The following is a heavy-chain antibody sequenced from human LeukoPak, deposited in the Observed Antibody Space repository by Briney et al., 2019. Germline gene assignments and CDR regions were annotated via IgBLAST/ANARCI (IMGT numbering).Heavy chain of an antibody. J-gene: IGHJ5*02. CDR1: GFTFSNYA. CDR2: ISGSGDNT. Sequence: GGSLRLSCAASGFTFSNYAMSWVRQAPGKGLEWVSAISGSGDNTYYADSVKGRFTISRDNSKNTLYLQMSNLRAEDTAVYYCATSPTFDPWGQGTLVTVSS. V-gene: IGHV3-23*01. CDR3: ATSPTFDP.